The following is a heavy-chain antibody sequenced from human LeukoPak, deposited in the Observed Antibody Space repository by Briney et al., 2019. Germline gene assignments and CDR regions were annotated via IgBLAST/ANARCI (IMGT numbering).Heavy chain of an antibody. CDR1: GGTFNTYG. CDR3: ARGRNYFDY. CDR2: IIPVLEMA. V-gene: IGHV1-69*04. J-gene: IGHJ4*01. Sequence: SVKVSCKVPGGTFNTYGITWVRQAPGQGLEWMGRIIPVLEMATYAQKYEGRVKITADKSTTTIYLFLSSLTSDDTAVYYCARGRNYFDYWGQGSLVTVPS.